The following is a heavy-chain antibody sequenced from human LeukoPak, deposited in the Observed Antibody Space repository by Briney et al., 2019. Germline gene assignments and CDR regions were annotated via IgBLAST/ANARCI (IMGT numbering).Heavy chain of an antibody. CDR2: IYYSGST. J-gene: IGHJ4*01. V-gene: IGHV4-59*08. CDR3: ARYISSGNDY. CDR1: GGSISSYY. D-gene: IGHD6-13*01. Sequence: SETLSLTCTVSGGSISSYYWSWIRQPPGKGLEWIGYIYYSGSTNYNPSLTSRVTMSADTSKNQFSLKLNSVIAADTAVYYCARYISSGNDYWGHGSLVTVSS.